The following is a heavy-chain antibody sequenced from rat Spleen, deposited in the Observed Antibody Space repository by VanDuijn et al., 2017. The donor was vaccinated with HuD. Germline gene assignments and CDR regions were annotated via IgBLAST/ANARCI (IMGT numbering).Heavy chain of an antibody. Sequence: EVQLVESGGGLVQPGRSMKLSCVASGFTFSNYYMAWVRQGPTKGLEWVASISTGGGNTYYRDSVKGRFTISRDNTKSTLYLQLDSLRSEDPATYYCARGGYNYRWFPYWGQGTLVIVSS. CDR2: ISTGGGNT. CDR1: GFTFSNYY. D-gene: IGHD1-4*01. J-gene: IGHJ3*01. CDR3: ARGGYNYRWFPY. V-gene: IGHV5-25*01.